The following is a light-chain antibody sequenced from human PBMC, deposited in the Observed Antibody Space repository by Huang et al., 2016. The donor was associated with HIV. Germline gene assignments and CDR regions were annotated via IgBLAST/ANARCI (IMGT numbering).Light chain of an antibody. Sequence: DIQITQSPSSLSASVGDRVIITCRASQNINRYLNWYQQQPGKATKILISGASKLQSGVPSSFSGSGSGTHFTLAISSLSPEDSATYYCQQSAVTPRTFGQGTKLEI. CDR3: QQSAVTPRT. CDR2: GAS. CDR1: QNINRY. J-gene: IGKJ2*01. V-gene: IGKV1-39*01.